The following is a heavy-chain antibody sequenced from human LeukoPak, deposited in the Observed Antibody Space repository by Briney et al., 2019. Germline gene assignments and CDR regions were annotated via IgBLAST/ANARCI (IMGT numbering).Heavy chain of an antibody. J-gene: IGHJ4*02. CDR1: GGSMNSYY. CDR3: ASQSPEYSSGYYDY. Sequence: SETLSLTCSVSGGSMNSYYWSWIRQSPGKGLEWIGYIYYSGSTNYNPSLKSRVTISVHPSKNQFSLKLSSVTAADTAVYYCASQSPEYSSGYYDYWGQGTLVTVSS. D-gene: IGHD3-22*01. V-gene: IGHV4-59*08. CDR2: IYYSGST.